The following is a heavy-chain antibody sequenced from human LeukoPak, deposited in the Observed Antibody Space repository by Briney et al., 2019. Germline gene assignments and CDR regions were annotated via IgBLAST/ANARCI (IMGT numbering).Heavy chain of an antibody. CDR1: GRSISSSSYY. J-gene: IGHJ6*02. Sequence: KTSETLSLTCTVSGRSISSSSYYWGWIRQPPGKGLEWIGSIYYSGSTNYNPSLKNRVTILVDTSKNQFSLKLSSVTAADTAVYYCASIGDSSSYYYGMDVWGQGTTVTVSS. D-gene: IGHD3-22*01. V-gene: IGHV4-39*07. CDR3: ASIGDSSSYYYGMDV. CDR2: IYYSGST.